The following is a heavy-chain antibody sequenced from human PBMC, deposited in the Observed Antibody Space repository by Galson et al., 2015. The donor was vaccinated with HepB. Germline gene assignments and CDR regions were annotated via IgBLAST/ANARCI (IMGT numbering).Heavy chain of an antibody. CDR2: ISGSGGST. Sequence: SLRLSCAASGFTFSSYAMSWVRQAPGKGLEWVSAISGSGGSTYYADSVKGRFTISRDNSKNTLYLQMNSLRAEDTAVYYCAKVIWRYFYAFDIWGQGTMVTVSS. D-gene: IGHD3-9*01. CDR3: AKVIWRYFYAFDI. J-gene: IGHJ3*02. V-gene: IGHV3-23*01. CDR1: GFTFSSYA.